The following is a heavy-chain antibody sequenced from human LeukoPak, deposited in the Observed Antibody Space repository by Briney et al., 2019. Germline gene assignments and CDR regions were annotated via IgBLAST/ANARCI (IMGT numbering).Heavy chain of an antibody. D-gene: IGHD5-12*01. V-gene: IGHV3-48*03. Sequence: HPGGSLRLSCAASGFTFSSYEMNWVRQAPGKGLEWVSYISSSGSTIYYADSVKGRFTISRDNAKNSLYLQMNSLRAEDTAVYYCARSPDINPDYWGQGTLVTASS. J-gene: IGHJ4*02. CDR3: ARSPDINPDY. CDR2: ISSSGSTI. CDR1: GFTFSSYE.